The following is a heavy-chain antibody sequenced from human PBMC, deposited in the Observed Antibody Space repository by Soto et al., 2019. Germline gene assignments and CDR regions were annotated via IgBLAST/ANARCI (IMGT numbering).Heavy chain of an antibody. CDR1: GFTFSSYA. Sequence: GGSLRLSCAASGFTFSSYAMSWVRQAPGKGLEWVSGFSGGGGSTYDADSLKGRFTISRDNSKNTLYLQMNSLRAEDTAVYYCARFDNGPLAYWGQGSLVTVSS. CDR3: ARFDNGPLAY. J-gene: IGHJ4*02. D-gene: IGHD2-8*01. CDR2: FSGGGGST. V-gene: IGHV3-23*01.